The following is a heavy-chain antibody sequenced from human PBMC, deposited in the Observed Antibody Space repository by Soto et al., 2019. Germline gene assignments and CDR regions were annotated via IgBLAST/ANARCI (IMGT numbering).Heavy chain of an antibody. V-gene: IGHV4-4*02. J-gene: IGHJ6*02. Sequence: PSETLSLTCAVSGGSISSSNWCSCVRHPPERGLEWIGEISHSGSTNYNPPLKSRITISVDNSKNQFSMKLSSVTAADTAEYYSARDSGGYYGFWSGVEWYYVMEVWGQGTTVAV. D-gene: IGHD3-3*01. CDR1: GGSISSSNW. CDR2: ISHSGST. CDR3: ARDSGGYYGFWSGVEWYYVMEV.